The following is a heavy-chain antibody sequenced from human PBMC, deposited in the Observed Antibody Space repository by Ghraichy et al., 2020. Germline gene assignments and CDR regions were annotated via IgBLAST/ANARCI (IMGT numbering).Heavy chain of an antibody. CDR2: ISGSGGST. V-gene: IGHV3-23*01. CDR3: AKPIRVGIGGALYPY. CDR1: GFTFGSYW. D-gene: IGHD3-16*01. Sequence: LSLTCAASGFTFGSYWISWVRQAPGKGLEWVSAISGSGGSTYYADSVKGRFTISRDNSKNTLYLQMNSLRAEDTAVYYCAKPIRVGIGGALYPYWGQGTLVTVSS. J-gene: IGHJ4*02.